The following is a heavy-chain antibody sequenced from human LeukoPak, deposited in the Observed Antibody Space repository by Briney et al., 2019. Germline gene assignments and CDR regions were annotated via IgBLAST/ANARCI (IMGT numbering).Heavy chain of an antibody. CDR3: ARDASYGPNYYYYYMDV. CDR1: GGSISSSSYY. D-gene: IGHD5-18*01. V-gene: IGHV4-39*07. Sequence: SETLSLTCTVSGGSISSSSYYWGWIRQPPGKGLEWIGSIYYSGSTYYNPSLKSRVTMSVDTSKNQFSLKLSSVTAADTAVYYCARDASYGPNYYYYYMDVWGKGTTVTISS. J-gene: IGHJ6*03. CDR2: IYYSGST.